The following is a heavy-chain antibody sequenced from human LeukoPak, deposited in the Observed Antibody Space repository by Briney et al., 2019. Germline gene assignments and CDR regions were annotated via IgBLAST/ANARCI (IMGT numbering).Heavy chain of an antibody. J-gene: IGHJ5*02. CDR1: GFTFDDYG. CDR2: IKSKTDGGTT. V-gene: IGHV3-15*01. D-gene: IGHD3-22*01. CDR3: ANGGTYSSGP. Sequence: GGSLRLSCAASGFTFDDYGMSWVRQAPGKGLEWVGRIKSKTDGGTTDYAAPVKGRFTISRDDSKNTLYLQMNSLKTEDTAVYYCANGGTYSSGPWGQGTLVTVSP.